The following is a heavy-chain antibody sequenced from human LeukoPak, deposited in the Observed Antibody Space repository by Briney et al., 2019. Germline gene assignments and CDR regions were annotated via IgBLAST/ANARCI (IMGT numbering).Heavy chain of an antibody. CDR2: MNPNSGNT. CDR3: ARGNGWLVRRYFDL. V-gene: IGHV1-8*01. CDR1: GYTFTSYD. J-gene: IGHJ2*01. D-gene: IGHD6-19*01. Sequence: ASVKVSCTASGYTFTSYDINWVRQATGQGLEWMGWMNPNSGNTGYAQKFQGRVTMTRNTSISTAYMELSSLRSEDTAVYYCARGNGWLVRRYFDLWGRGTLVTVSS.